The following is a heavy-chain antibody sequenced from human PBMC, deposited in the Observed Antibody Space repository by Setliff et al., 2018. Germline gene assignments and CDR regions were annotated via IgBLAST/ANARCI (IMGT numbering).Heavy chain of an antibody. CDR2: ISGYNGYT. CDR3: VRDRAAIVVGPPTAAFDI. Sequence: ASVKVSCKAFGYTFAKYGTSWVGQAPGQGLEWMGWISGYNGYTVYAQKLQGRVTLTTDTSTGTAYMEVRSLRSDDTAQYYCVRDRAAIVVGPPTAAFDIWGQGTMVTVSS. CDR1: GYTFAKYG. D-gene: IGHD2-2*01. J-gene: IGHJ3*02. V-gene: IGHV1-18*01.